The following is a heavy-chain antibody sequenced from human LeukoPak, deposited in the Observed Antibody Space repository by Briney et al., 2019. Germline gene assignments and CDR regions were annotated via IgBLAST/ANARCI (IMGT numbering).Heavy chain of an antibody. CDR3: AREIDRDGYNRFFDY. CDR2: INAGNGNT. J-gene: IGHJ4*02. V-gene: IGHV1-3*01. Sequence: ASVKVSCKASGYTFTTYTMHWVRQAPGQRLEWLGWINAGNGNTKYSQKLQGRVTITRDTSASTAYMDLSSLRSEDTAVYYCAREIDRDGYNRFFDYWGQGTLVTVYS. CDR1: GYTFTTYT. D-gene: IGHD5-24*01.